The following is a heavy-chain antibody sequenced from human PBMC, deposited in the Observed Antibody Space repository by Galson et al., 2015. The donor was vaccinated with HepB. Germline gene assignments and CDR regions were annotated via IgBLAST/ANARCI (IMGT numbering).Heavy chain of an antibody. V-gene: IGHV3-21*01. J-gene: IGHJ4*02. Sequence: SLRLSCAASGFTFGSYTMNWVRQAPGKGLEWVSSISSSSSYIYYADSVKGRFTISRDNAKNSLYLQMSSLRAEDTAVYYCARDSSKLVLYYLDYWGQGTLVTVS. D-gene: IGHD6-6*01. CDR2: ISSSSSYI. CDR3: ARDSSKLVLYYLDY. CDR1: GFTFGSYT.